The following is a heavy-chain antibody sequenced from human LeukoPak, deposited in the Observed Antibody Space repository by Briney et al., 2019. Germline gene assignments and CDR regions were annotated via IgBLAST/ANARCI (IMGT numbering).Heavy chain of an antibody. J-gene: IGHJ6*04. CDR1: GYSFTSYW. Sequence: GESLKISCKGSGYSFTSYWIGWVRQMPGKGLEWMGIIYPGDSDTRYSPSFQGQVTISADKSISTAYLQWISLKALDTAMYYCARSPGGGPLRFLEWLPLDVWGKGTTVTVSS. D-gene: IGHD3-3*01. CDR2: IYPGDSDT. CDR3: ARSPGGGPLRFLEWLPLDV. V-gene: IGHV5-51*01.